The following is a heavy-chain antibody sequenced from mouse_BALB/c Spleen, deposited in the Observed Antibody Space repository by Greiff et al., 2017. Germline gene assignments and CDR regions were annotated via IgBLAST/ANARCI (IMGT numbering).Heavy chain of an antibody. CDR3: VRDHYYGSSTGAWFAY. Sequence: DVHLVESGGGLVQPKGSLKLSCAASGFTFNTYAMNWVRQAPGKGLEWVARIRSKSNNYATYYADSVKDRFTISRDDSQSMLYLQMNNLKTEDTAMYYCVRDHYYGSSTGAWFAYWGQGTLVTVSA. V-gene: IGHV10-1*02. J-gene: IGHJ3*01. CDR1: GFTFNTYA. D-gene: IGHD1-1*01. CDR2: IRSKSNNYAT.